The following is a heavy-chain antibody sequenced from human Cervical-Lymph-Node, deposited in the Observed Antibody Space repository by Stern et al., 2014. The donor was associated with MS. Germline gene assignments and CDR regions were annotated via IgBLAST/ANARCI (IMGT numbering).Heavy chain of an antibody. V-gene: IGHV3-33*01. J-gene: IGHJ4*02. CDR3: ARVPSGWQTGFDY. Sequence: VHLVESGGGVVQPERSLRLSCAASGFDFRIYGMQWVRQTPGKGLEWGAVIWFDGSNKNYADSVKGRFTISRDNSKNTLYLQMNSLRAADTAVYYCARVPSGWQTGFDYWGQGTLVTVSS. D-gene: IGHD6-19*01. CDR1: GFDFRIYG. CDR2: IWFDGSNK.